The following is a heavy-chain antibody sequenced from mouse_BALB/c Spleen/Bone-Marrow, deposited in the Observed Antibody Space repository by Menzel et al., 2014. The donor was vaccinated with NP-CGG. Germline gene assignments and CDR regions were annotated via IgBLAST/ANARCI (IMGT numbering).Heavy chain of an antibody. CDR1: GYTFTSYW. J-gene: IGHJ4*01. CDR3: ARALGDGYYCAMDY. Sequence: VQLQQSGAELVKPGAPVELSCKASGYTFTSYWMNWVKQRPGRGLEWIGRIDPSDSETHYNQKFKDKATLTVDKSSSTAYIQLSSLTSEDSAVYYCARALGDGYYCAMDYWGQGTSVTVSS. CDR2: IDPSDSET. D-gene: IGHD2-3*01. V-gene: IGHV1-74*01.